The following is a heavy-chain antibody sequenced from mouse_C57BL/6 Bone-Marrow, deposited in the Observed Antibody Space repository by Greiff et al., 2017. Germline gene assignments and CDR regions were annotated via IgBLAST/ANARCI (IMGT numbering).Heavy chain of an antibody. J-gene: IGHJ3*01. CDR2: IHPSDSDT. Sequence: VRRQQLGAELLKPGASVKVSCKASGYTFTSYWMPGVKQRPGQGLEGIGRIHPSDSDTNYNQKFKGKATLTVDKSSSTAYMQLSSRTSEDAEVYYCASIYPAWFAYWGQGTLVTVSA. D-gene: IGHD2-1*01. V-gene: IGHV1-74*01. CDR1: GYTFTSYW. CDR3: ASIYPAWFAY.